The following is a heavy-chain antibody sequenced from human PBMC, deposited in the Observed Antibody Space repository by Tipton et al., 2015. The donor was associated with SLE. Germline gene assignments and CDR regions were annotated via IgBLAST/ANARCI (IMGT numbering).Heavy chain of an antibody. CDR2: IYTSGST. CDR3: ARFQGNWNWFDP. J-gene: IGHJ5*02. Sequence: TLSLTCTVSGGPISSGSYYWSWIRQPAGKGLEWIGRIYTSGSTNYNPSLKSRVTISVDTSKNQFSLKLSSVTAADTAVYYCARFQGNWNWFDPWGQGTLVTVSS. D-gene: IGHD1-20*01. V-gene: IGHV4-61*02. CDR1: GGPISSGSYY.